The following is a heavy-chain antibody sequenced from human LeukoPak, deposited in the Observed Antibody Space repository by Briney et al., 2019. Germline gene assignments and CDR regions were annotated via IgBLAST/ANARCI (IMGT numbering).Heavy chain of an antibody. V-gene: IGHV3-23*01. J-gene: IGHJ4*02. D-gene: IGHD5-18*01. CDR3: ATYRQIQVPFEF. CDR2: IFPSSDAI. CDR1: GFTFSRYG. Sequence: GRSLRLPCAASGFTFSRYGMSWVRQAPGEGVEWGSSIFPSSDAIHYADSVKRRFTISRDNSRSTLSLQIDSLRAEDTATYYCATYRQIQVPFEFWGQGTLVTVSS.